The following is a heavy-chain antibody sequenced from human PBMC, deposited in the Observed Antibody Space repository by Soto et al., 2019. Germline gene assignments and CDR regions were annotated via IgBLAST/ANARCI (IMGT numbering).Heavy chain of an antibody. CDR1: GFTFSSYS. V-gene: IGHV3-48*02. Sequence: GGSLRLSCAASGFTFSSYSMNWVRQAPGKGLEWVSYISSSSSTIYYADSVKGRFTISRDNAKDSLYLQMNSLRDEDTAVYYCARDLTADYGSGSYYNYYYYGMDVWGQGTTVTVSS. J-gene: IGHJ6*02. CDR2: ISSSSSTI. D-gene: IGHD3-10*01. CDR3: ARDLTADYGSGSYYNYYYYGMDV.